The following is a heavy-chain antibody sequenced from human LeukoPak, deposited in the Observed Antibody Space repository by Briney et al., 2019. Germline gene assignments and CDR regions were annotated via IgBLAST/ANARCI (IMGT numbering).Heavy chain of an antibody. Sequence: SETLSLTCTVSGGSISSSSYYWGWIRQPPGKGLEWIGSIYYSGSTYYNPSLKSRVTISVDTSKNQFSLKLSSVTAADTAVYYCARNRRRDGYKPYYYYMDVWGKGTTVTISS. CDR3: ARNRRRDGYKPYYYYMDV. CDR2: IYYSGST. J-gene: IGHJ6*03. V-gene: IGHV4-39*07. CDR1: GGSISSSSYY. D-gene: IGHD5-24*01.